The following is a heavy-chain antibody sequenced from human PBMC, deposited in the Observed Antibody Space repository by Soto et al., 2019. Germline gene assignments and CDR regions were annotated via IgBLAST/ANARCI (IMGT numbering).Heavy chain of an antibody. CDR2: IIPILGIA. J-gene: IGHJ4*02. CDR1: GGTFSSYT. D-gene: IGHD4-17*01. Sequence: SVKVSCKASGGTFSSYTISWVRQAPGQGLEWMGRIIPILGIANYAQKFQGRVTITADKSTSTAYMELSSLRSEDTAVYYCARDVLDYGGNDEDYWGQGPRVTVSS. CDR3: ARDVLDYGGNDEDY. V-gene: IGHV1-69*04.